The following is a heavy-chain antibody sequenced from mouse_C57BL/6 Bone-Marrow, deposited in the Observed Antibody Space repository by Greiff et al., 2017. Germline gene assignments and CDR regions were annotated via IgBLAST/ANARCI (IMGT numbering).Heavy chain of an antibody. CDR1: GYTFTDYY. V-gene: IGHV1-19*01. CDR2: INPYNGGT. D-gene: IGHD2-5*01. CDR3: ARGGVNYSNYECAMDY. J-gene: IGHJ4*01. Sequence: EVQLQQSGPVLVKPGASVKMSCKASGYTFTDYYMNWVKQSHGKSLEWIGVINPYNGGTSYNQKLKGKATLTVDKSSSTAYMELNSLTSEDSAVYYCARGGVNYSNYECAMDYWGQGTSGTVSS.